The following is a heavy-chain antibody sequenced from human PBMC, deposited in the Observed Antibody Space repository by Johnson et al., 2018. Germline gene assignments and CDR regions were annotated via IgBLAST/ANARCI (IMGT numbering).Heavy chain of an antibody. Sequence: VQLVESGGGLVQPGGSLKLSCAASGFTFSGSSMSWVRQASGKGLEWIGRIRSNANSYATAYAPSRKGRFPISRDDSKNKAYLQMNSLKTEDTAGYYWSSSWYQGGYFQHWGQGTLVTVSS. J-gene: IGHJ1*01. D-gene: IGHD6-13*01. V-gene: IGHV3-73*01. CDR2: IRSNANSYAT. CDR3: SSSWYQGGYFQH. CDR1: GFTFSGSS.